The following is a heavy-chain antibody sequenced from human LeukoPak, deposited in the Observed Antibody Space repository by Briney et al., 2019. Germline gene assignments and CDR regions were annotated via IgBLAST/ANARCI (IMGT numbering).Heavy chain of an antibody. V-gene: IGHV4-4*02. Sequence: SGTLSLTCAVSGGSISSSNWWSWVRQPPGKGLEWIGEIYHSGSTNYNPSLKSRVTISVDKSKNQFSLKLSSVTAAGTAVYYCASGGLTASRYYYYGMDVWGKGTTVTVSS. D-gene: IGHD1-20*01. CDR1: GGSISSSNW. J-gene: IGHJ6*04. CDR3: ASGGLTASRYYYYGMDV. CDR2: IYHSGST.